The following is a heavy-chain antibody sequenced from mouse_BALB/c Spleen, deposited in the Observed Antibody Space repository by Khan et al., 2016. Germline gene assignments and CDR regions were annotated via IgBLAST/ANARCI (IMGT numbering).Heavy chain of an antibody. CDR3: EGNYVGYYAMDY. V-gene: IGHV14-3*02. CDR2: IDPANGNT. Sequence: VQLKQSGAELVKPGASVKLSCTASGFNIRDTYMHWVKQRPEQGLEWIGRIDPANGNTTYDPKFQGKATITADTSSNTAYLQLSSLTSEDTAVYYCEGNYVGYYAMDYWGQGTSVTVSS. J-gene: IGHJ4*01. D-gene: IGHD2-1*01. CDR1: GFNIRDTY.